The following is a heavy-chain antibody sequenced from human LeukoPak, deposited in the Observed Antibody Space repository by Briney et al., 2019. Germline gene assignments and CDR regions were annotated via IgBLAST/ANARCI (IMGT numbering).Heavy chain of an antibody. Sequence: ASVKVSCKVSGYTLTELSMHWVRQAPGKGLEWMGGFDPEDGETIYAQKFQGRVTMTRDTSISTAYMELSRLRSDDTAVYYCARGRAYGDYEPYYFDYWGQGTLVTVSS. V-gene: IGHV1-24*01. J-gene: IGHJ4*02. CDR2: FDPEDGET. CDR3: ARGRAYGDYEPYYFDY. D-gene: IGHD4-17*01. CDR1: GYTLTELS.